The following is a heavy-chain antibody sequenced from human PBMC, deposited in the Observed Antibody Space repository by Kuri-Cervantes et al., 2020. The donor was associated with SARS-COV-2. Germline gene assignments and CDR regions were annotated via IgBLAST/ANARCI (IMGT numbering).Heavy chain of an antibody. CDR1: GGSFNNYY. Sequence: GSLRLSCAVYGGSFNNYYWSWIRQPPGEGLGWIGEINHSGGTNHNPSLKSRVIISADTSKNQFSLKMRSVTAADTAVYYCARGLVAVVPSPVLGLGPHYYSYHVDVWGHGTTVTVSS. J-gene: IGHJ6*02. CDR2: INHSGGT. V-gene: IGHV4-34*01. D-gene: IGHD2-2*01. CDR3: ARGLVAVVPSPVLGLGPHYYSYHVDV.